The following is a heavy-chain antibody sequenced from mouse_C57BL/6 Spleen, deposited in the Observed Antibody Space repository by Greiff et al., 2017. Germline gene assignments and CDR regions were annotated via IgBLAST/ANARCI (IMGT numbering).Heavy chain of an antibody. V-gene: IGHV1-55*01. Sequence: QVQLQQPGAELVKPGASVKMSCKASGYTFTSYWITWVKQRPGQGLEWIGDIYPGSGSTKYNEKFKSKATLTVDTSSSTAYMQLSSLTSEDSAVYYSARLGIPLSTTVVATDDYWGQGTLLTVSA. CDR2: IYPGSGST. J-gene: IGHJ3*01. D-gene: IGHD1-1*01. CDR3: ARLGIPLSTTVVATDDY. CDR1: GYTFTSYW.